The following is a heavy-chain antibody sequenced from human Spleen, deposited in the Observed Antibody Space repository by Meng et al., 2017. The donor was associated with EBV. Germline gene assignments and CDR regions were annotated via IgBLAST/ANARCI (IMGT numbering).Heavy chain of an antibody. V-gene: IGHV4-30-4*01. CDR2: IYYTGST. Sequence: VRRREAVPVMCRPSKTLSLTCGVHGDSIKFGGYYWSWIRQPPGKGLEWLGYIYYTGSTYYNPSLKSRLTVSVDTSKNQFSLNLTSVTAADTAVYYCARVRWFGDFSLSWFDPWGQGTLVTSPQ. CDR1: GDSIKFGGYY. D-gene: IGHD3-10*01. CDR3: ARVRWFGDFSLSWFDP. J-gene: IGHJ5*02.